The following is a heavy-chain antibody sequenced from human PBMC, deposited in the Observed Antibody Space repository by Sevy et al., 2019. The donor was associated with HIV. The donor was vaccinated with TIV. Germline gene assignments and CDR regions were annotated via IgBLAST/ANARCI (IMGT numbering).Heavy chain of an antibody. CDR2: ISGSGGST. CDR3: AKDVNILTGYRFDY. Sequence: GSLRLSCAASGFTFSSYAMSWVRQAPGKGLEWVSAISGSGGSTYYADSVKGRFTISRDNSKNTLYPQMNSLRAEDTAVYYCAKDVNILTGYRFDYWGQGTLVTVSS. J-gene: IGHJ4*02. CDR1: GFTFSSYA. D-gene: IGHD3-9*01. V-gene: IGHV3-23*01.